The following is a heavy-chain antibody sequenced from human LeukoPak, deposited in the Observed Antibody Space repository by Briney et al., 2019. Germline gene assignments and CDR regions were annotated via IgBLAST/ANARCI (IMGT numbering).Heavy chain of an antibody. V-gene: IGHV4-59*01. CDR1: GGFINSYY. CDR2: IYYSGST. D-gene: IGHD3-22*01. CDR3: ARGAPYYYDSSGYLFDY. Sequence: PSETLSLTCTVSGGFINSYYWSWIRQPPGKGLEWIGYIYYSGSTNYNPSLKSRVTISVDTSKNQFSLKLSSVTAADTAVYYCARGAPYYYDSSGYLFDYWGQGTLVTVSS. J-gene: IGHJ4*02.